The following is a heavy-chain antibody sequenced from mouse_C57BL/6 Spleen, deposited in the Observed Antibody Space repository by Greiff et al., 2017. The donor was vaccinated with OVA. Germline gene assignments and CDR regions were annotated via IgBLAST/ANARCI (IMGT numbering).Heavy chain of an antibody. CDR3: ARSRDYDYDDGFAY. D-gene: IGHD2-4*01. CDR2: IDPANGNN. V-gene: IGHV14-3*01. J-gene: IGHJ3*01. CDR1: GFNIKNTY. Sequence: VQLQQSVAELVRPGASVKLSCTASGFNIKNTYMHWVKQRPEQGLEWIGRIDPANGNNKYAPKFQGKATITADTSSNTAYLQLSSLTSEDTALYYCARSRDYDYDDGFAYWGQGTLVTVSA.